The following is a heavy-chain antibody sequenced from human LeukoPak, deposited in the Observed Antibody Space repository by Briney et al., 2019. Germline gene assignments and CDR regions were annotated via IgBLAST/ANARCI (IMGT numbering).Heavy chain of an antibody. D-gene: IGHD6-19*01. CDR1: GFTVSSNY. V-gene: IGHV3-53*01. J-gene: IGHJ6*03. CDR2: IYSDRST. Sequence: GGSLRLSCAASGFTVSSNYMSWVRQAPGKGLEWVSVIYSDRSTYYADSVKGRFTISRDNAKNSLYLQMNSLRAEDTAVYYCARDQRQWAYYYYYYMDVWGKGTTVTVSS. CDR3: ARDQRQWAYYYYYYMDV.